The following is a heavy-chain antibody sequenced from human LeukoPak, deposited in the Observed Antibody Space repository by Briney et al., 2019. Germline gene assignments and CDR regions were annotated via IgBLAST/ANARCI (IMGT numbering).Heavy chain of an antibody. V-gene: IGHV4-39*01. CDR1: GGSISSSSYY. Sequence: PSETLSLTCTVSGGSISSSSYYWGWIRQPPGKGLEWIGIIYHSGSTYYNPSLKSRVTISVDTSKNQFSLKLSSVTAADTAVYYCALRYFDRDYWGQGTLVTVSS. CDR3: ALRYFDRDY. J-gene: IGHJ4*02. CDR2: IYHSGST. D-gene: IGHD3-9*01.